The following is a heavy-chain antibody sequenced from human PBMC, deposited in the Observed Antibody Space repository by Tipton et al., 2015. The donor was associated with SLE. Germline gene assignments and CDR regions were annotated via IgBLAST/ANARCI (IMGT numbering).Heavy chain of an antibody. D-gene: IGHD6-6*01. J-gene: IGHJ4*02. V-gene: IGHV5-51*03. CDR1: GYNFTNYW. Sequence: QLVQSGAEVKKPGESLKISCKGSGYNFTNYWVGWVRQMPGKGLEWMGIIYPRDSDIRYSPSFQGQVTISADKSISTAYLPRSSLKASDTAIYYCARRRGDGSSPVDYWGQGTLVTVSS. CDR2: IYPRDSDI. CDR3: ARRRGDGSSPVDY.